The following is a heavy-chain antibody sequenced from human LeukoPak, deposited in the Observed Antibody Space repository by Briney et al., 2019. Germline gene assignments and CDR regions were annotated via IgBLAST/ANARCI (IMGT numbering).Heavy chain of an antibody. V-gene: IGHV3-48*03. CDR2: ISSSGGSI. J-gene: IGHJ3*01. CDR3: ARRFDL. CDR1: GFTFSSFA. Sequence: GGSLRLSCAASGFTFSSFAMHWVRQAPGKGLEWVSQISSSGGSIYYADSVKGRFTISSDNTKNSLYLQMNSLRAEDTAVYYCARRFDLWGQGTMVTVSS.